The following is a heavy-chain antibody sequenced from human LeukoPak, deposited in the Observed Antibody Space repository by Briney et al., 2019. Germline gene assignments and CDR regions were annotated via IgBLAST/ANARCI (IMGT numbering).Heavy chain of an antibody. CDR3: ARSGCSSTNCYKEFDY. D-gene: IGHD2-2*02. Sequence: GGSLRLSCAASGFTFSSYAMSWVRQAPGKGLEWVSAISGSGGSTYYADSVKGRFTISRDSAKNSVYLQMNSLRAEDTAVYYCARSGCSSTNCYKEFDYWGQGTLATVSS. V-gene: IGHV3-23*01. CDR2: ISGSGGST. J-gene: IGHJ4*02. CDR1: GFTFSSYA.